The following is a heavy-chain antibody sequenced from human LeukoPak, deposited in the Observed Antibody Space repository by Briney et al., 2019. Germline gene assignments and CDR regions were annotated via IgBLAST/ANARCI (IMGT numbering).Heavy chain of an antibody. CDR3: TREGLDY. CDR1: GYTFTNYD. Sequence: ASVKVSCKASGYTFTNYDINWVRQATGQGLEWMGYKNPNSGSSAYAQKFQGRVTITTDASISTAYMEVSCLRSEDTALYYCTREGLDYWGQGTLVTVSS. V-gene: IGHV1-8*01. CDR2: KNPNSGSS. J-gene: IGHJ4*02.